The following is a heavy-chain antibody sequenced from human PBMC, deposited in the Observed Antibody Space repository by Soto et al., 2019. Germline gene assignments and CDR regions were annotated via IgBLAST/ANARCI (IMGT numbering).Heavy chain of an antibody. J-gene: IGHJ5*02. Sequence: EVQLLESGGGLVQPGGSLRLSCAASGFTFSSYAMSWVRQAPGKGLEWVAAIRGSGGSKYYADSVKGRFTISRDNTKNTLYLQMNSLRAADEAVDYCGKDPLEYSSLEVFDPWGQGTLVTVSS. V-gene: IGHV3-23*01. CDR1: GFTFSSYA. CDR3: GKDPLEYSSLEVFDP. D-gene: IGHD6-6*01. CDR2: IRGSGGSK.